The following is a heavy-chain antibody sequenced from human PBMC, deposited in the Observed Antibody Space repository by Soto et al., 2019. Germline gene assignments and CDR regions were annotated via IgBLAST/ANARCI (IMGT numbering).Heavy chain of an antibody. D-gene: IGHD3-22*01. Sequence: SETLSLTCTVSGGSISSYYWSWIRPPPGKGLEWIGYIYCSGSTNYNPSLKSRVTISVDTSKSRFSLKLSSVTAADTAVYYCSRRVNYYDSSGSYWFDPWGQGALVTVSS. CDR1: GGSISSYY. V-gene: IGHV4-59*01. CDR2: IYCSGST. CDR3: SRRVNYYDSSGSYWFDP. J-gene: IGHJ5*02.